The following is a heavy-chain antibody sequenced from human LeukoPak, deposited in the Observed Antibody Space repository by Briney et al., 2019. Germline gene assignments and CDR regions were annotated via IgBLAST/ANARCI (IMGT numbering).Heavy chain of an antibody. CDR2: INHSGST. D-gene: IGHD3-22*01. CDR1: GGSFSGYY. J-gene: IGHJ4*02. Sequence: SETLSPTSAVYGGSFSGYYWSWIRQPPGKGLEWIGEINHSGSTNYNPSLNSRVTISVYTSKNQFSLKLSSVTAADTAVYYCARVSYYDSSGNTGAFDYWGQGTLVTVSS. CDR3: ARVSYYDSSGNTGAFDY. V-gene: IGHV4-34*01.